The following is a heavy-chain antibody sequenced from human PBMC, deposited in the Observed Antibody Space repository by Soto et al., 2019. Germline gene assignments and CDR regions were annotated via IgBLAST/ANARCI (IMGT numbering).Heavy chain of an antibody. D-gene: IGHD6-19*01. CDR3: ARKVAGSI. CDR1: GFTVSSFP. J-gene: IGHJ4*02. CDR2: ISSSGDDS. Sequence: EMHLLESGGGLVQPGGSLRLSCAVSGFTVSSFPMTWVRQAPGKGLEWVSSISSSGDDSFYADSVKGRFTISRDSSKNMLFLQLSSLRAEDTAVYYCARKVAGSIWGQGTLVTVSS. V-gene: IGHV3-23*01.